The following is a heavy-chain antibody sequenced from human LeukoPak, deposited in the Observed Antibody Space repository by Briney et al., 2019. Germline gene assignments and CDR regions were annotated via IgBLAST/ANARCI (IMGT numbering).Heavy chain of an antibody. CDR2: IYTSGST. CDR3: ARENSGSYREFDY. D-gene: IGHD1-26*01. J-gene: IGHJ4*02. V-gene: IGHV4-4*07. CDR1: SGSISSYY. Sequence: SETLSLTCTVSSGSISSYYWSWIRQPAGKGLGWIGRIYTSGSTNYNASLKSRVSMSVDTSKNQFPLKLSSVTAADTAVFYCARENSGSYREFDYWGQGTLVTISS.